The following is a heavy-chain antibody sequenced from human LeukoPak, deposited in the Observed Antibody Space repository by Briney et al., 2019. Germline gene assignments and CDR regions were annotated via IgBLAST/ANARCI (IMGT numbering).Heavy chain of an antibody. Sequence: PGGSLRLSCATSGFSFSSYDMSWVRQAPGKGLEWVSAIAGSSVAAGRSSTYYADSMKGRFPISRDNSKNTLYLQVNSLRAENTAMYYCARNILSAFDIWGQARVDGVSS. V-gene: IGHV3-23*01. J-gene: IGHJ3*02. CDR2: IAGSSVAAGRSST. CDR1: GFSFSSYD. CDR3: ARNILSAFDI. D-gene: IGHD2/OR15-2a*01.